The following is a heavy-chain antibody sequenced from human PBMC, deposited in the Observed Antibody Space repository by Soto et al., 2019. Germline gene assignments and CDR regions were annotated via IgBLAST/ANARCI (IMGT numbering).Heavy chain of an antibody. Sequence: QVQLVQSGGGLVKPGGSLRLSCAASGFTFSDYYMSWIRQAPGKGLEWVSYISSSGSTIYYADSVKGRFTISGDHSKNSLYQQMNSLRVEDTAVYYGAKELGEIRDTARGPIYYWGQGTLVTVSS. V-gene: IGHV3-11*01. CDR1: GFTFSDYY. CDR2: ISSSGSTI. J-gene: IGHJ4*02. CDR3: AKELGEIRDTARGPIYY. D-gene: IGHD5-18*01.